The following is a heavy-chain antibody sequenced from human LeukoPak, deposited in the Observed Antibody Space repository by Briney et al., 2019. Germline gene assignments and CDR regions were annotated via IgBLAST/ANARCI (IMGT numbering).Heavy chain of an antibody. CDR1: GYTFTSYY. CDR3: ARGPGRYDFWSGYPSGVYDY. V-gene: IGHV1-46*03. CDR2: INPSGGST. J-gene: IGHJ4*02. Sequence: ASVKVSCKASGYTFTSYYMHWVQQAPGQGLEWMGIINPSGGSTSYAQKFQGRVTMTRDTSTSTVYMELSSLRSEDTAVYYCARGPGRYDFWSGYPSGVYDYWGQGTLVTVSS. D-gene: IGHD3-3*01.